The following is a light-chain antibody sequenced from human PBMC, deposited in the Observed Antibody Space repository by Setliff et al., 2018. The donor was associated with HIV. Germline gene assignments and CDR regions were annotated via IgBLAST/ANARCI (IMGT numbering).Light chain of an antibody. CDR3: SSYTRSATDV. CDR1: SSDVGGYNY. J-gene: IGLJ1*01. V-gene: IGLV2-14*01. CDR2: EVN. Sequence: QSVLTQPASVSGSPGQSITISCTGTSSDVGGYNYFSWYQQHPGKAPKLMIYEVNSRPSGVSDRFSGSKSGNAASLTISGLQAEDEADYYCSSYTRSATDVFGTGTKGTV.